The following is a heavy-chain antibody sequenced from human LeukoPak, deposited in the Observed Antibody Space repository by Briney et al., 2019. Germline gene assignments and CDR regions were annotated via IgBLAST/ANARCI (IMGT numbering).Heavy chain of an antibody. D-gene: IGHD2-8*01. CDR1: GGTFSSYA. V-gene: IGHV1-69*13. J-gene: IGHJ4*02. CDR3: AIGIVLMVYATAFDY. CDR2: IIPIFGTA. Sequence: SVKVSCKASGGTFSSYAISWVRQAPGQGLEWMGGIIPIFGTANYAQKFQGRVTITADESTSTAYMGLSSLRSEDTAVYYCAIGIVLMVYATAFDYWGQGTLVTVSS.